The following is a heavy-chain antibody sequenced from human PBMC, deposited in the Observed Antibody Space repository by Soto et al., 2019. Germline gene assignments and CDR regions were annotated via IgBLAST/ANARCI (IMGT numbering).Heavy chain of an antibody. J-gene: IGHJ4*02. Sequence: SETLSLTCAVYGGSFSGYYWSWIRQPPGRGLEWIGESSHRGTTNYNPSLKSRVIISVDTSKNQFSLNLSSVTAADTAVYYCARHREPNFDYWGLGTLVTVSS. CDR1: GGSFSGYY. CDR3: ARHREPNFDY. V-gene: IGHV4-34*01. D-gene: IGHD1-26*01. CDR2: SSHRGTT.